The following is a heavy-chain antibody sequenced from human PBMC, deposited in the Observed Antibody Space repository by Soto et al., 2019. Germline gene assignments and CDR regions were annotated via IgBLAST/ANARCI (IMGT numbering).Heavy chain of an antibody. J-gene: IGHJ6*03. D-gene: IGHD3-3*01. CDR1: GYTLTELS. CDR3: ATYYDFWSGKAPTYYYMDV. CDR2: FDPEDGET. Sequence: ASVKVSCKVSGYTLTELSMHWVRQAPGKGLEWMGGFDPEDGETICAQKFQGRVTMTEDTSTDTAYMELSSLRSEDTAVYYCATYYDFWSGKAPTYYYMDVWGKGTTVTVSS. V-gene: IGHV1-24*01.